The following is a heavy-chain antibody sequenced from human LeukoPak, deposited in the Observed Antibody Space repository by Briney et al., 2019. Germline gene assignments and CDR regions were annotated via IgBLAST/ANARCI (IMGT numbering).Heavy chain of an antibody. Sequence: GGSLRLSCAASGFTFDDYGMSWVRQAPGKGLEWVSGINWNGGSTGYADSVKGRFTISRDNAKNSLYLQMNSLRAEDTAVYYCAREPVSPYYDSSVGAFDIWGQGTMVTVSS. J-gene: IGHJ3*02. CDR2: INWNGGST. CDR1: GFTFDDYG. V-gene: IGHV3-20*04. CDR3: AREPVSPYYDSSVGAFDI. D-gene: IGHD3-22*01.